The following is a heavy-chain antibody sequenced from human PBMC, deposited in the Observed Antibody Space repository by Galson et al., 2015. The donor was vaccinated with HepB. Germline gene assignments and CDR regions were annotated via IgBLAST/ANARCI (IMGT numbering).Heavy chain of an antibody. J-gene: IGHJ4*02. CDR3: ARDLDKTLGVPAARARQPGDY. Sequence: SVKVSCKASGYTFTSYYMHWVRQAPGQGLEWMGIINPSGDSTSYAQKFQGRVTMTRDTSTSTVYMELSSLRSEDTAVYYCARDLDKTLGVPAARARQPGDYWGQGTLVTVSS. D-gene: IGHD2-2*01. CDR1: GYTFTSYY. CDR2: INPSGDST. V-gene: IGHV1-46*01.